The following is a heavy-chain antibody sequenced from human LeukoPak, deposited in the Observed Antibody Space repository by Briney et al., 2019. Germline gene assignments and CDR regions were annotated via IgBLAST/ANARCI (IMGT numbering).Heavy chain of an antibody. J-gene: IGHJ4*02. CDR3: AREGGYCSSTSCLDLFDY. Sequence: SETLSLTCTVSGGSISSYYWSWIRQPPGKGLEWIGYIYYSGSTNYNPSLKSRVTISVDTSKNQLSLKLSSVTAADTAVYYCAREGGYCSSTSCLDLFDYWGQGTLVTVSS. D-gene: IGHD2-2*01. CDR1: GGSISSYY. CDR2: IYYSGST. V-gene: IGHV4-59*01.